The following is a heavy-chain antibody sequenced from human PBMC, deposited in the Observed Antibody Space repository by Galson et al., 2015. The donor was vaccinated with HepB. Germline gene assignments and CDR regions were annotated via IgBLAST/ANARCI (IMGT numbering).Heavy chain of an antibody. Sequence: SLRLSCAASGFTFSSYAMSWVRQAPGKGLEWVSAISGSGGSAYYADSVKGRFTISRDNSKNTLYLQMNSLRAEDTAVYYCAKPEPIVVVPAAIDYWGQGTLVTVSS. J-gene: IGHJ4*02. CDR3: AKPEPIVVVPAAIDY. CDR2: ISGSGGSA. D-gene: IGHD2-2*01. CDR1: GFTFSSYA. V-gene: IGHV3-23*01.